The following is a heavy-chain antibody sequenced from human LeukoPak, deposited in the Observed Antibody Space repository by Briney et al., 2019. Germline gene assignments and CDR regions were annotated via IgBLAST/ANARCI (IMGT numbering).Heavy chain of an antibody. CDR2: ISGSGDST. V-gene: IGHV3-23*01. CDR1: GFTFRNYV. D-gene: IGHD1-20*01. CDR3: AKKHSGITTVYGAFDI. J-gene: IGHJ3*02. Sequence: GGSLRLSCAASGFTFRNYVMNWVRQAPGKGLERVSAISGSGDSTYYADSVKGRFTISRDNSKNTVYLQMNSLRAEDTAVYYCAKKHSGITTVYGAFDIWGQGTVVTVSS.